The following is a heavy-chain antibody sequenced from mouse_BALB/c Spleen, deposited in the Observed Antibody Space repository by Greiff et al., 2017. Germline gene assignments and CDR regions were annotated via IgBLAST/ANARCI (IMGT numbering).Heavy chain of an antibody. CDR3: AREPFLTTATRDWDFDV. V-gene: IGHV1S81*02. J-gene: IGHJ1*01. CDR1: GYTFTSYW. D-gene: IGHD1-2*01. CDR2: INPSNGRT. Sequence: QVQLQQPGAELVKPGASVKLSCKASGYTFTSYWMHWVKQRPGQGLEWIGEINPSNGRTNYNEKFKSKATLTVDKSSSTTNMQLSSLTSEDSAVYYCAREPFLTTATRDWDFDVWGAGTTVTVSS.